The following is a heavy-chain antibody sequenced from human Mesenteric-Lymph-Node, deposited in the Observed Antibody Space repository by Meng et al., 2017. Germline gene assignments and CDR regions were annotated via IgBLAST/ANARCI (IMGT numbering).Heavy chain of an antibody. V-gene: IGHV6-1*01. CDR2: TYYRSKWYN. J-gene: IGHJ4*02. Sequence: VQLRQSGPGRGKPSRTLALTCAISGDSVSSKSAAWSWIRQTPSRGLEWLGRTYYRSKWYNDYAVSVKSRISSNPDTSKNQFSLRLNSVTPEDTAVYYCASTENHFWVQGTLVTVSS. CDR1: GDSVSSKSAA. CDR3: ASTENHF. D-gene: IGHD1-26*01.